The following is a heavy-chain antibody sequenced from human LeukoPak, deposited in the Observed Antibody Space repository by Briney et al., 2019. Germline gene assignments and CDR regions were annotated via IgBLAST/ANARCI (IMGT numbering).Heavy chain of an antibody. V-gene: IGHV4-59*11. CDR1: RGSISSHY. J-gene: IGHJ6*04. CDR3: AGPLLLLFLV. Sequence: SETLSLTCTVSRGSISSHYWSWIRQTPGKGREGMGSIYYSRSTKYNPSLNNRVTITVDTSKNQSSLNLRTVTPADTAVYYCAGPLLLLFLVWGKGTTVTASS. CDR2: IYYSRST. D-gene: IGHD3-3*01.